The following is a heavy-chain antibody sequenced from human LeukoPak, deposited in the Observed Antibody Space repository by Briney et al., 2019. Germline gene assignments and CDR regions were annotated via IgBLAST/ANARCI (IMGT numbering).Heavy chain of an antibody. J-gene: IGHJ4*02. Sequence: GGSLGLSCAASGFTFSSYGMHWVRQAPGKGLEWVAFIRYDGSNKYYADSVKGRFTISRDNSKNALYLQMNSLRAEDTAVYYCAVLAARPLWGQGTLVTVSS. CDR2: IRYDGSNK. CDR3: AVLAARPL. D-gene: IGHD6-6*01. V-gene: IGHV3-30*02. CDR1: GFTFSSYG.